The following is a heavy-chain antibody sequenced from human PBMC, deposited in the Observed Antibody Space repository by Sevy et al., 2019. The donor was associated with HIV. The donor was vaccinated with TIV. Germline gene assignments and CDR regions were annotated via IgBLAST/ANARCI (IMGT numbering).Heavy chain of an antibody. CDR2: ISYDGSNK. V-gene: IGHV3-30-3*01. J-gene: IGHJ4*02. CDR1: GFSFSSYA. D-gene: IGHD6-19*01. CDR3: ARGSSGWPIPDY. Sequence: GGSLRLSCAASGFSFSSYAMHWVCQAPGKGLEWVAVISYDGSNKYYADSVKGRFTISRDNSKNTLYLQMNSLRAEDTAVYYCARGSSGWPIPDYWGQGTLVTVSS.